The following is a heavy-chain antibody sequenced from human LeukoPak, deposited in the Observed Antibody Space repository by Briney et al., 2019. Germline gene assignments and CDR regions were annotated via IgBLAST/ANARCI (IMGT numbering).Heavy chain of an antibody. D-gene: IGHD5-18*01. CDR1: GGSISSYY. CDR3: AREVAQGGYSNFDY. Sequence: SETLSLTCTVSGGSISSYYWSWIRQPAGKGLEWIGRIYTSGSTNYNPSLKSRVTMSVDTSKNQFSLKLSSVTAADTAVYYCAREVAQGGYSNFDYWGQGTLVTVSS. CDR2: IYTSGST. V-gene: IGHV4-4*07. J-gene: IGHJ4*02.